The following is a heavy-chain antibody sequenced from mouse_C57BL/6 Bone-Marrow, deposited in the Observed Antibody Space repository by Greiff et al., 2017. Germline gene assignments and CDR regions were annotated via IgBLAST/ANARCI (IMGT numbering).Heavy chain of an antibody. CDR2: ISSGGSYT. D-gene: IGHD1-1*01. V-gene: IGHV5-6*01. Sequence: EVQLVESGGALVKPGGSLKLSCAASGFTFSSYGMSWVRQTPDKRLEWVATISSGGSYTYYPDSVKGRFTISRDNAKNTLYLQMSSLKSEDTAMYYCARRDYGKDYYAMDYWGQGTSVTVSS. CDR1: GFTFSSYG. J-gene: IGHJ4*01. CDR3: ARRDYGKDYYAMDY.